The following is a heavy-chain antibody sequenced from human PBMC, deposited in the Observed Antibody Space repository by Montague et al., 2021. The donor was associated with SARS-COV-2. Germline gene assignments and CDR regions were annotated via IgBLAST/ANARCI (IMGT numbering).Heavy chain of an antibody. CDR3: AKDVDYGSGNYWQAFDY. Sequence: SLRLSCAASGFTFGDYAMHWVRQTPGKGLEWVSGISYNSENTGYADSXKVRFTISRDNAKNSLYLQMNSLRTDDTALYYCAKDVDYGSGNYWQAFDYWGQGTMVTFST. D-gene: IGHD3-10*01. CDR2: ISYNSENT. CDR1: GFTFGDYA. V-gene: IGHV3-9*01. J-gene: IGHJ4*02.